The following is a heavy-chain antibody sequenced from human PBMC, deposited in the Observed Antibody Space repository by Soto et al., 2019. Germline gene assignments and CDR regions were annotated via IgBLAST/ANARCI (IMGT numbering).Heavy chain of an antibody. CDR2: IYHSGST. J-gene: IGHJ4*02. V-gene: IGHV4-4*02. Sequence: PSETLSRTCAVSGGSISSSNCWSCVRQPPGKGLEWIGEIYHSGSTNYNPSLKSRVTISVDKSKNQFSLKLRSVTAADTAVYYCARDRGGSSWPKRPFDYWGQGTLVTVSS. D-gene: IGHD6-13*01. CDR1: GGSISSSNC. CDR3: ARDRGGSSWPKRPFDY.